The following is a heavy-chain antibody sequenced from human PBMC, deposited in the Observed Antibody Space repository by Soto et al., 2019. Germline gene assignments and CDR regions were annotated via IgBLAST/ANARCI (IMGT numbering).Heavy chain of an antibody. V-gene: IGHV1-46*01. CDR3: AREGGAAAHYYYGMDV. CDR1: GYTFTSYY. D-gene: IGHD6-13*01. Sequence: ASVKVSCKASGYTFTSYYMHWVRQAPGQGLEWMGIINPSGGSTSYAQKFRGRVTMTRDTSTSTVYMELSSLRSEDTAVYYCAREGGAAAHYYYGMDVWGQGTTVTVSS. J-gene: IGHJ6*02. CDR2: INPSGGST.